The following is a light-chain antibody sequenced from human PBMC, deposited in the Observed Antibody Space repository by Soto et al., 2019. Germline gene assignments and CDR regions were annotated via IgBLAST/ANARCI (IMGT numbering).Light chain of an antibody. CDR2: GAS. J-gene: IGKJ1*01. CDR3: LQDINYPWT. V-gene: IGKV1-6*01. Sequence: IQMTQSPSSLSASVGDRVTITCRASQTINKCLAWYQQKPGKPPKVLIYGASNLQSGVPPRFSGSGSGTDFTLAISSLQPEDSATYYCLQDINYPWTFGQGTKVDIK. CDR1: QTINKC.